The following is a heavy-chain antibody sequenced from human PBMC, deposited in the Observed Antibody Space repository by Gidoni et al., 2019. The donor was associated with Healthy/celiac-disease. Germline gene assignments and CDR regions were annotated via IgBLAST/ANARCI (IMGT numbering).Heavy chain of an antibody. CDR3: ARVRTTSDFWSGYAP. CDR1: GYTFTGYY. J-gene: IGHJ5*02. Sequence: QVQLVQSGAEVKKPGASVKVSCKASGYTFTGYYMHWVRQAPGQGLEWMGWINPNSGGTNYAQKFQGRVTMTRDTSISTAYMELSRLRSDDTAVYYCARVRTTSDFWSGYAPWGQGTLVTVSS. CDR2: INPNSGGT. V-gene: IGHV1-2*02. D-gene: IGHD3-3*01.